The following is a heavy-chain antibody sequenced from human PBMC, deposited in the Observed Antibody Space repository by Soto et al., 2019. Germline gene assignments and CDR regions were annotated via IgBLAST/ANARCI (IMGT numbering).Heavy chain of an antibody. CDR1: RFTFSTYT. J-gene: IGHJ4*02. CDR3: APQAGPTRPIDY. D-gene: IGHD6-6*01. V-gene: IGHV3-21*01. CDR2: ISSSSDYI. Sequence: PGGSLRLSCAASRFTFSTYTMNWVRQAPGKGLEWVSSISSSSDYIYYADSVKGRFTISRDNAKNSLYLQMNSLRAEDTAVYYCAPQAGPTRPIDYWGQGTLVTVSS.